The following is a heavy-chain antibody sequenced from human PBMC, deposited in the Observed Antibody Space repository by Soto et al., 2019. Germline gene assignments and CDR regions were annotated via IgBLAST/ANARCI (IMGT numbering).Heavy chain of an antibody. V-gene: IGHV3-30*18. J-gene: IGHJ4*02. CDR2: ISYDGSNK. CDR1: GFTFSSYG. Sequence: GALRVSCAASGFTFSSYGMHWVRQAPGKGLEWVAVISYDGSNKYYADSVKGRFTISRDNSKNTLYLQMNSLRAEDTAVYYCAKESYYDSSGYYSSPYYFDYWGQGTLVTVSS. D-gene: IGHD3-22*01. CDR3: AKESYYDSSGYYSSPYYFDY.